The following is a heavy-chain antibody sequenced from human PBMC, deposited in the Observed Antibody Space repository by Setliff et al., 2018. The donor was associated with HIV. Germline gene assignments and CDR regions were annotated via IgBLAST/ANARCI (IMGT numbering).Heavy chain of an antibody. CDR1: GGSITRTPYY. CDR3: ARLSGGMVPNY. J-gene: IGHJ4*02. V-gene: IGHV4-39*01. Sequence: PSETLSLTCTVSGGSITRTPYYWGWIRQPPGKGLEWIGSIHHSGTAYDNPSLKSRVTISVDPSKNQILLRLSYVTAADTAVYYCARLSGGMVPNYWGQGTLVTGSA. D-gene: IGHD3-10*01. CDR2: IHHSGTA.